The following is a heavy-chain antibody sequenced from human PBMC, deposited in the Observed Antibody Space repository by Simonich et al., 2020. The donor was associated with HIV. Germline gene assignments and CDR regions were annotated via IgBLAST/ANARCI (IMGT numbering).Heavy chain of an antibody. D-gene: IGHD3-10*01. CDR3: AREHGSGSYSDY. J-gene: IGHJ4*02. CDR1: GFTFRNYW. V-gene: IGHV3-7*01. Sequence: EVQLVESVGGLVQPGGSLRLSCAASGFTFRNYWMSWVRQARGKGLEGGGNIKQDGSEKYYVDSVKGRFTISRDNAKNSLYLQMNSLSAEDTAVYSCAREHGSGSYSDYWGQGTLVTVSS. CDR2: IKQDGSEK.